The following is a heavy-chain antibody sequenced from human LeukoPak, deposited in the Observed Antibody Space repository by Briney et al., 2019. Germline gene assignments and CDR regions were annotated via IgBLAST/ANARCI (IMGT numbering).Heavy chain of an antibody. CDR1: GYTFTSYG. CDR2: INPSGGST. D-gene: IGHD3-22*01. Sequence: ASVKVSCKASGYTFTSYGISWVRQAPGQGLEWMGIINPSGGSTSYAQKFQGRVTMTRDMSTSTVYMELSSLRSEDTAVYYCAREGYDKGYFDYWGQGTLVTVSS. J-gene: IGHJ4*02. CDR3: AREGYDKGYFDY. V-gene: IGHV1-46*01.